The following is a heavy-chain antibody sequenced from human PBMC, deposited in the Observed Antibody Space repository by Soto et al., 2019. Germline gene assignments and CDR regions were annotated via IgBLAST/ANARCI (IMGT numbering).Heavy chain of an antibody. Sequence: SETLSLTCTVSGGSISSGGYYWSWIRQHPGKGLEWIGYIYYSGSTYYNPSLKSRVTISVDTSKNQFSLKLSSVTAADTAVYYCARVLRLYPNQKIDYWGQGTLVTVSS. CDR2: IYYSGST. CDR1: GGSISSGGYY. J-gene: IGHJ4*02. CDR3: ARVLRLYPNQKIDY. D-gene: IGHD2-8*01. V-gene: IGHV4-31*03.